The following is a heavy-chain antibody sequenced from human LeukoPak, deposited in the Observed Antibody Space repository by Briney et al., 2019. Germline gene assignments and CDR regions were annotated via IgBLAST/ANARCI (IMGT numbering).Heavy chain of an antibody. Sequence: GASVKVSCKASGGSFTGYAISWVRQAPGQGLEWMGRIILIPTIINYAQKFQGRVRIIADKSTSTARMELSSLRSEDTAVYYCALTYCSGGSCYGDHDYYYGMDVWGQGTAVTVS. D-gene: IGHD2-15*01. CDR1: GGSFTGYA. CDR2: IILIPTII. J-gene: IGHJ6*02. CDR3: ALTYCSGGSCYGDHDYYYGMDV. V-gene: IGHV1-69*04.